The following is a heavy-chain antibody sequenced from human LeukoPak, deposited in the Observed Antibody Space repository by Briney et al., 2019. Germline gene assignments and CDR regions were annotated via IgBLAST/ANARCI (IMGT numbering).Heavy chain of an antibody. Sequence: PGGSLRLSCAASGFTVSSNFMAWVRQAPGKGLEWVSVIYGGGSTFYADSVKGRFTISRDNSKNTLYLQMNSLRAEDTAVYYCAKDISGWYGSFAFDIWGQGTTVTVSS. CDR1: GFTVSSNF. V-gene: IGHV3-53*01. D-gene: IGHD6-19*01. J-gene: IGHJ3*02. CDR3: AKDISGWYGSFAFDI. CDR2: IYGGGST.